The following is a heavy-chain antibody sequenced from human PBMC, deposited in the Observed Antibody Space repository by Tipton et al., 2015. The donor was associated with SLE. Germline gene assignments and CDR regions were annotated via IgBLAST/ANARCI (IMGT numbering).Heavy chain of an antibody. CDR1: GDSMNSGVYY. V-gene: IGHV4-61*02. J-gene: IGHJ3*02. D-gene: IGHD3-22*01. CDR3: ARSDYYDSSGYYSYAFDI. CDR2: IFSSGNT. Sequence: TLSLTCTVSGDSMNSGVYYWSWLRQPAGKGLEWIGRIFSSGNTIYNPSLKSRVTISVDTSKNQFSLKLSSVSAADTAVYYCARSDYYDSSGYYSYAFDIWGQGTMVTVSS.